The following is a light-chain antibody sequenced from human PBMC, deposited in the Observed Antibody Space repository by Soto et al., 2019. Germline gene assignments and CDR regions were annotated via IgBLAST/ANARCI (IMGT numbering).Light chain of an antibody. V-gene: IGLV1-44*01. CDR3: AAWDDSLHGWV. CDR2: SDY. J-gene: IGLJ3*02. Sequence: QSVLTQPPSASGTPGQRVTISCSGSSSNIGINTVNWYQQLPGTAPKLLIYSDYQRPSGVPDRFSGSKSGTSASLAISGLQSEDEADYYCAAWDDSLHGWVFGGGTKLTVL. CDR1: SSNIGINT.